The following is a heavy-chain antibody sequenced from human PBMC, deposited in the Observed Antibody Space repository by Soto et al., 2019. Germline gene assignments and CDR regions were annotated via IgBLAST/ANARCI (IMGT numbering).Heavy chain of an antibody. CDR1: GYIFTDYD. Sequence: QVQLLQSGAEVKRPGDSVTVSCKASGYIFTDYDVSWVRQAAGQGLEWMGWMSPATGRTNTSYLPQFEDRISMTWDTSLSTAYLEVRSLTSDDTAAYYCAKGGTGGYDFGSNPRGDWLDSWVQGTLVIVSS. J-gene: IGHJ5*01. D-gene: IGHD3-22*01. CDR2: MSPATGRTNT. V-gene: IGHV1-8*01. CDR3: AKGGTGGYDFGSNPRGDWLDS.